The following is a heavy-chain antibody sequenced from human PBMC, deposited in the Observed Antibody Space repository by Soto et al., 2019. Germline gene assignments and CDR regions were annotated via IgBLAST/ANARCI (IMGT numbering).Heavy chain of an antibody. D-gene: IGHD5-12*01. CDR3: ASSGFRGDYYYYMDV. CDR1: GYTFTCYD. J-gene: IGHJ6*03. Sequence: ASVKVSCKASGYTFTCYDLNWVRQATGQGLEWMGWMNPNSGNTGYAQKFQGRVTMTRNTSISTAYMELSSLRSEDTAVYCCASSGFRGDYYYYMDVWGKGTTVTVSS. CDR2: MNPNSGNT. V-gene: IGHV1-8*01.